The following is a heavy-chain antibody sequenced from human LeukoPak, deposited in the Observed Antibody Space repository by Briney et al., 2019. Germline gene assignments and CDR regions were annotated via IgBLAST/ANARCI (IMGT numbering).Heavy chain of an antibody. CDR3: ARAGSEYSSSSGLDY. D-gene: IGHD6-6*01. CDR1: GGTFSSYA. V-gene: IGHV1-69*05. J-gene: IGHJ4*02. Sequence: GASVKVSCKASGGTFSSYAISWVRQAPGQGLEWMGGIIPIFGTANYAQKFQGRVPITTDESTSTAYMELSSLRSEDTAVYYCARAGSEYSSSSGLDYWGQGTLVTVSS. CDR2: IIPIFGTA.